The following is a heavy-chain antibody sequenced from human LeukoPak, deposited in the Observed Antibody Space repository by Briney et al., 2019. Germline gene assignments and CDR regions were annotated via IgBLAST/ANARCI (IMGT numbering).Heavy chain of an antibody. Sequence: SGPTLVNPTQPLTLTCTFSGFSLSTSGMRVSWIRQPPAKALEWLALIDWDDDKFYSTSLKTRLTISKDTSKNQVVLTMTNMDPVDTATYYCARLYYDSSGSRDAFDIWGQGTMVTVSS. CDR1: GFSLSTSGMR. V-gene: IGHV2-70*04. D-gene: IGHD3-22*01. J-gene: IGHJ3*02. CDR3: ARLYYDSSGSRDAFDI. CDR2: IDWDDDK.